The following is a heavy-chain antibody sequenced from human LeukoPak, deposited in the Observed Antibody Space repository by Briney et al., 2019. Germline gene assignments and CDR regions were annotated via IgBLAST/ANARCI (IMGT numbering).Heavy chain of an antibody. CDR3: ARDPGDYVVDY. CDR1: GYTFTSYY. CDR2: INPSGGST. Sequence: ASVKVSCKASGYTFTSYYMHWVRQAPGQGLEWMGIINPSGGSTSYAQKFQGRVTMTRDTSTSTVYMELSSLRSEDTAAYYCARDPGDYVVDYWGQGTLVTVSS. J-gene: IGHJ4*02. V-gene: IGHV1-46*01. D-gene: IGHD4-17*01.